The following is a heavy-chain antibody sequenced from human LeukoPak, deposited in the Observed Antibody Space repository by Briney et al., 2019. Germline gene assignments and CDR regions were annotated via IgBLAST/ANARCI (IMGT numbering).Heavy chain of an antibody. D-gene: IGHD1-1*01. Sequence: KPSETLSLTCTVSGGSISGSSYYWGWIRQPPGKGLEWIGNIYYSGSSYYNPSLKSRVTISIDTSRNHFSLKLSSVTAADTAVYYCARSDSTTFGLDYWGQGSLVTVSS. CDR2: IYYSGSS. J-gene: IGHJ4*02. CDR1: GGSISGSSYY. V-gene: IGHV4-39*01. CDR3: ARSDSTTFGLDY.